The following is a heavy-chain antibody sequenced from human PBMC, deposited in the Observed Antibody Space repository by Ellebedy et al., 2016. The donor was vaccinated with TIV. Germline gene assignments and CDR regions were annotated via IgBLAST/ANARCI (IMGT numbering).Heavy chain of an antibody. CDR3: VRDMYGNSLWYVDY. J-gene: IGHJ4*02. D-gene: IGHD5-24*01. CDR2: INAGADTK. V-gene: IGHV3-23*01. Sequence: GESLKISCAASGFNFGAHAMNWVRQRPGKGLEWVSVINAGADTKYYADSVKGRFTVSRDNSKNTLFLQMDSLRGDDTAVYFCVRDMYGNSLWYVDYWGQGTLVTVSS. CDR1: GFNFGAHA.